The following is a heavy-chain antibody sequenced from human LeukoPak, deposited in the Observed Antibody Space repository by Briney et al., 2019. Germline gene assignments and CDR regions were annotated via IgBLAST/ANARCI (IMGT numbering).Heavy chain of an antibody. CDR2: ISRNSRYI. J-gene: IGHJ4*02. Sequence: GGSLRLSCAASGFSFSTYSMNWVRQAPGKGLEWVSSISRNSRYIYYADSMRGRFTISRDNAKNSLYLQMNSLKPEEMAVYYCARVAEAAAFDSWGQGTLVTVSS. CDR3: ARVAEAAAFDS. CDR1: GFSFSTYS. V-gene: IGHV3-21*06. D-gene: IGHD6-13*01.